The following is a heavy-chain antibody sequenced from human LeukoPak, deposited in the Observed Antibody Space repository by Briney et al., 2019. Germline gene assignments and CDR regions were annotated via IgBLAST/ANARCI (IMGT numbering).Heavy chain of an antibody. CDR3: AKREIRSFDS. J-gene: IGHJ4*02. CDR1: GFTLSSYA. D-gene: IGHD1-26*01. Sequence: GGSLRLSCAASGFTLSSYAMSWVRQAPGKGLEWVSAIGVGGDTYYADSVKGRFTISRDNSKNTLSLQMNSLRAEDTAVYYCAKREIRSFDSWGQGTLVTVSS. CDR2: IGVGGDT. V-gene: IGHV3-23*01.